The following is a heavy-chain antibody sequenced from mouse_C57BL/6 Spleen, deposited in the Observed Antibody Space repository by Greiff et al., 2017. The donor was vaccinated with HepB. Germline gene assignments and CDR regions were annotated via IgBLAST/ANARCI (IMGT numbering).Heavy chain of an antibody. J-gene: IGHJ2*01. CDR1: GYSITSGYY. V-gene: IGHV3-6*01. CDR3: ARSEPSYDYDLDY. Sequence: EVQLQQSGPGLVKPSQSLSLTCSVTGYSITSGYYWNWIRQFPGNKLEWMGYISYDGSNNYNPSLKNRISITRDTSKNQFFLKLNSVTTEDTATYYCARSEPSYDYDLDYWGQGTTLTVSS. D-gene: IGHD2-4*01. CDR2: ISYDGSN.